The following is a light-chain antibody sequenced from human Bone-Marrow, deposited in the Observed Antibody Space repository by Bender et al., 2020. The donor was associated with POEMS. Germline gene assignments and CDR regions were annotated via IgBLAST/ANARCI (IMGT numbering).Light chain of an antibody. Sequence: QSALTQPASVSGSPGQSITISCTGTSGDVGNYNTVSWYQQHPGKAPKLMIYEGTTRPSGVSNRFSGSKSGNTASLTISGLQAEDEADYYCSSYAGISVVLFGGGTKLTVL. J-gene: IGLJ3*02. CDR1: SGDVGNYNT. CDR2: EGT. CDR3: SSYAGISVVL. V-gene: IGLV2-23*01.